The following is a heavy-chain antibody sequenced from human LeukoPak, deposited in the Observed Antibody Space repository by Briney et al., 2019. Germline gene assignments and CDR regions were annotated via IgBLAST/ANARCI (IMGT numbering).Heavy chain of an antibody. CDR2: TSGTGDYI. J-gene: IGHJ4*02. D-gene: IGHD2-2*01. CDR1: GFIFSSYS. V-gene: IGHV3-21*01. CDR3: ARREPTGCSGTSCFAGPVGY. Sequence: GGSLRLSCAASGFIFSSYSMNWVRQAPGKGLEWVSSTSGTGDYIYYADSVKGRFTISRDNGKNSLYLQMNSLRVEDTAVYYCARREPTGCSGTSCFAGPVGYWGQGTLVTVSS.